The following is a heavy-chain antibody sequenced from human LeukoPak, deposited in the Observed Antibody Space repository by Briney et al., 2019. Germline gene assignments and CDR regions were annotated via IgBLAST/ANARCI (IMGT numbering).Heavy chain of an antibody. CDR3: ARGKTIRDYSNRPRPYYFDY. Sequence: GASVKVSCKASGYTFTSYDINWVRQATGQGLEWMGWMNPNSGNTGYAQKFQGRVTMTRNTSISTAYMELSSLRSEDTAVYYCARGKTIRDYSNRPRPYYFDYWGQGTLVTVSS. J-gene: IGHJ4*02. V-gene: IGHV1-8*01. CDR2: MNPNSGNT. CDR1: GYTFTSYD. D-gene: IGHD4-11*01.